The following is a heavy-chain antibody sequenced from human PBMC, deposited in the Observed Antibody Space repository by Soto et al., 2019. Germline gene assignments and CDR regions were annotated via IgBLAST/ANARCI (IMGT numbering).Heavy chain of an antibody. J-gene: IGHJ4*02. D-gene: IGHD3-10*01. CDR3: AKWFGELYGVWDDY. CDR1: GFTFSSYA. Sequence: GGSLRLSCAASGFTFSSYAMSWVRQAPGKGLEWVSAISGSGGSTYYADSVKGRFTISRDNSKNTLYLQMNSLRAEDTAVYYCAKWFGELYGVWDDYWGQGTLVTVSS. CDR2: ISGSGGST. V-gene: IGHV3-23*01.